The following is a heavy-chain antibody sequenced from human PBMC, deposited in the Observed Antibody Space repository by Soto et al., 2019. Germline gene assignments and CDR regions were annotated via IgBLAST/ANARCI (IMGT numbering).Heavy chain of an antibody. CDR2: INPSGGST. CDR3: ARDYYYDSSGPPDY. CDR1: GYTFTSYY. J-gene: IGHJ4*02. Sequence: GASVKVSCKASGYTFTSYYMHWVRRAPGQGLEWMGIINPSGGSTSYAQKFQGRVTMTTDTSTSTAYMELRSLRSDDTAVYYCARDYYYDSSGPPDYWGQGTLVTVSS. D-gene: IGHD3-22*01. V-gene: IGHV1-46*01.